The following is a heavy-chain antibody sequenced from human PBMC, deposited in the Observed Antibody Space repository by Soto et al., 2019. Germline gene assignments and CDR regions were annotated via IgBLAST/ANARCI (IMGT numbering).Heavy chain of an antibody. CDR3: ASSWHQNGMDV. J-gene: IGHJ6*02. CDR1: GFTFSSYW. CDR2: INSDGSST. Sequence: EVQLVESGGGLVQPGGSLRLSCAASGFTFSSYWMHWVRQAPGKGLVWVSRINSDGSSTSYADSVKGRFTISRDNAKITLYLQMNSLRAEDTAVYYCASSWHQNGMDVWGQGTTVTVCS. V-gene: IGHV3-74*01.